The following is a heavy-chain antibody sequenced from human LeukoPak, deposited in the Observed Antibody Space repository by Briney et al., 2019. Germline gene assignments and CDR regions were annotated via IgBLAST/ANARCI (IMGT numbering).Heavy chain of an antibody. D-gene: IGHD1-26*01. Sequence: GGSLRLSCAASGFTFSSYSMNWVRQAPGKGLEWVSSIGSSGSYIYYADSVKGRFTISRDNAKNSLYLQMNSLRAEDTAIYYCARGAVGATRGNYFDYWGQGTLVTVSS. CDR3: ARGAVGATRGNYFDY. J-gene: IGHJ4*02. CDR2: IGSSGSYI. CDR1: GFTFSSYS. V-gene: IGHV3-21*01.